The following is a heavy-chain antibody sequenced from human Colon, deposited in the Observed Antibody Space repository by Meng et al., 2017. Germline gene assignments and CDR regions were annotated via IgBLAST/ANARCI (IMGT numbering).Heavy chain of an antibody. D-gene: IGHD3-10*01. J-gene: IGHJ4*02. CDR2: MNPNSGNT. CDR1: EYTFTSYD. V-gene: IGHV1-8*01. Sequence: QVQLVQSGAEVKKPGASVKVSCKASEYTFTSYDINWVRQATGQGLEWMGWMNPNSGNTGYAQKFQGRVTMTRNTAISTAYMELSRLRSDDTAVYYCARGGLSFTMVRGGKYWGQGTLVTVSS. CDR3: ARGGLSFTMVRGGKY.